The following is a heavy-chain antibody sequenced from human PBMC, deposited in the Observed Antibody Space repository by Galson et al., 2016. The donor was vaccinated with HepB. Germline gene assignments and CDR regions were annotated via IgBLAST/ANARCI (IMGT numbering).Heavy chain of an antibody. Sequence: QSGAEVKKPGESLKISCQGSGYKFTSYWIGWVRQVPGKGLEWMGTIYPGDSDTRYSPSFQGQVTISVDKSISTAYLQWSSLKASDTAMYYCAGQAKVQIPTIGEDYTFDIWGQGTMVTVSS. CDR3: AGQAKVQIPTIGEDYTFDI. CDR2: IYPGDSDT. V-gene: IGHV5-51*01. D-gene: IGHD2-21*01. J-gene: IGHJ3*02. CDR1: GYKFTSYW.